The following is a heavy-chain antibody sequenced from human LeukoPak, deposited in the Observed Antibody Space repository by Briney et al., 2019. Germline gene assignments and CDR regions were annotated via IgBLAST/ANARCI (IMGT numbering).Heavy chain of an antibody. CDR3: AREETGRYYSYYYMDV. V-gene: IGHV3-7*01. CDR2: IKQDGSEQ. Sequence: GGSLRLSCAASGFTYSNYWMTWVRQAPGKGLEWVANIKQDGSEQYYVDSVKGRFTISRDNAKNSLYLQMNSLRAEDTAVYYCAREETGRYYSYYYMDVGGKGPTVTISS. CDR1: GFTYSNYW. J-gene: IGHJ6*03.